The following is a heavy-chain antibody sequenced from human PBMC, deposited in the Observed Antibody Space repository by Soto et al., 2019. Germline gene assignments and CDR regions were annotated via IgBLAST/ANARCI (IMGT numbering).Heavy chain of an antibody. CDR1: GYTFTSYG. CDR2: ISAYNGNT. J-gene: IGHJ5*02. Sequence: ASVKVSCKASGYTFTSYGMSWVRQAPGQGLEWMGWISAYNGNTNYAQKLQGRVTMTTDTSTNTAYMELRSLRSDDTAVYYCSRDRNYDVWSGYGLVWFDPWGQGTLVTVSS. CDR3: SRDRNYDVWSGYGLVWFDP. V-gene: IGHV1-18*01. D-gene: IGHD3-3*01.